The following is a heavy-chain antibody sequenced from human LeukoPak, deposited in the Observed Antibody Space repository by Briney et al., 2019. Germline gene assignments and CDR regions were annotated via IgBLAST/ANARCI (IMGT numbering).Heavy chain of an antibody. D-gene: IGHD6-19*01. Sequence: ASVKVSCKVSGYTLSELFMHWVRQAPGKGPEWMGGFDPEDSETIYAQNFQGRVTITEDTSTGTAYMELSSLTSEDTAVYYCAIDRGQVAGTGWYWFAPWGQGTLVTVSS. V-gene: IGHV1-24*01. J-gene: IGHJ5*02. CDR2: FDPEDSET. CDR3: AIDRGQVAGTGWYWFAP. CDR1: GYTLSELF.